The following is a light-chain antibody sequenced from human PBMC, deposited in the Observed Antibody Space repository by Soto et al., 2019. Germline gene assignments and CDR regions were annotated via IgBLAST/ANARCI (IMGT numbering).Light chain of an antibody. V-gene: IGKV1-27*01. Sequence: DIQMTQSPSSLSASVGDRVTITCRASQGIRNFLAWYQQKPGKVPKLLISAASTLESGVPYRFSGSGSGTDFTLTITSLQPEDVATYYCQKYSSVITFGQGTRLEIK. CDR3: QKYSSVIT. J-gene: IGKJ5*01. CDR1: QGIRNF. CDR2: AAS.